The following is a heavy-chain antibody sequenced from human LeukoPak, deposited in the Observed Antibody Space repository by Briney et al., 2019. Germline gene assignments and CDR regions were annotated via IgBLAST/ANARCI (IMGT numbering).Heavy chain of an antibody. CDR3: ARALLPIAVAGLGYYYYYGMDV. V-gene: IGHV3-30-3*01. CDR2: ISYDGSNK. J-gene: IGHJ6*02. CDR1: GFTFSSYA. Sequence: GRSLRLSCAASGFTFSSYAMHWVRQAPVKGLEWVAVISYDGSNKYYADSVKGRFTISRDNSKNTLYLQMNSLRAEDTAVYYCARALLPIAVAGLGYYYYYGMDVWGQGTTVTVSS. D-gene: IGHD6-19*01.